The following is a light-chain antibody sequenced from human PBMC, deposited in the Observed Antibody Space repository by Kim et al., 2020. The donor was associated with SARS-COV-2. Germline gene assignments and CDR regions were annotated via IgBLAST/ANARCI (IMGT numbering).Light chain of an antibody. CDR3: QAWDSSTWV. J-gene: IGLJ6*01. Sequence: SSELTQPLSVSVALGQTARITCGGNNIGSKNVHWYQQTPGQAPVLVIYRDSNRPTGIPERSSGSNSGNTATLTISRAQAGDEADYYCQAWDSSTWVFGSG. V-gene: IGLV3-9*01. CDR2: RDS. CDR1: NIGSKN.